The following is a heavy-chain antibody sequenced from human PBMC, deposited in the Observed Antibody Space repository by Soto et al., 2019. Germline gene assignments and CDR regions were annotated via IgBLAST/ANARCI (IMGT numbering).Heavy chain of an antibody. Sequence: QVQLQESGPGLVKPSATLSLTCAGSGDSISSYYCMWIRQPPGKGLESIGYLYYARSANYNPSLTSRVTLSVDTSTNQCSLTLSSMTAADTAVYYCALRSMAVVPEYWGQGTLVTVSS. CDR2: LYYARSA. V-gene: IGHV4-59*01. CDR1: GDSISSYY. CDR3: ALRSMAVVPEY. D-gene: IGHD3-22*01. J-gene: IGHJ4*02.